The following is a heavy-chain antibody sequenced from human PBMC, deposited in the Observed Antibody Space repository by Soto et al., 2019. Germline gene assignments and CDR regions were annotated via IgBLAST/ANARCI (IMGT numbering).Heavy chain of an antibody. CDR2: IHPSGDT. CDR3: VRGYCTTSPCSGDFQF. V-gene: IGHV1-46*04. D-gene: IGHD2-15*01. J-gene: IGHJ1*01. CDR1: GYKFTTSF. Sequence: ASGKVSSKASGYKFTTSFIHWVRQAPGQGLEWMGMIHPSGDTGYAQKLRGRVTMTIDTSTTTDYMELRNLTSEDTAVYFSVRGYCTTSPCSGDFQFWGQGTLVTV.